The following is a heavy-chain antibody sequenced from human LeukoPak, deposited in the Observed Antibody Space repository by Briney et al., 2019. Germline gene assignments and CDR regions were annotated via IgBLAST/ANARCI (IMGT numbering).Heavy chain of an antibody. CDR3: VRSCSSGSCYGYKDY. J-gene: IGHJ4*02. CDR2: VNGDGTST. V-gene: IGHV3-74*01. CDR1: GFTFSSYS. D-gene: IGHD2-2*01. Sequence: GGSLRLSCAASGFTFSSYSMNWVRQVPGKGLVWVSRVNGDGTSTSYADSVQGRFTISRDNAKNTLYLYMNSLRGDDTAIYFCVRSCSSGSCYGYKDYWGQGTLVTVSS.